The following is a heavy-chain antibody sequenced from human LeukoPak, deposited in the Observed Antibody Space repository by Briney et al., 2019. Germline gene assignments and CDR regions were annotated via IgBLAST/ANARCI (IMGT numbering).Heavy chain of an antibody. J-gene: IGHJ6*02. Sequence: PSETLSLTCTVSGGSISSYYWSWIRQPPGKGLEWIGYIYYSGSTNYNPSLKSRVTISVDTSKNQFSLKLSSVTAADTAVYYCARNPGMAAAKTYYYYGRDVWGQGTTVTVSS. V-gene: IGHV4-59*08. D-gene: IGHD6-13*01. CDR3: ARNPGMAAAKTYYYYGRDV. CDR1: GGSISSYY. CDR2: IYYSGST.